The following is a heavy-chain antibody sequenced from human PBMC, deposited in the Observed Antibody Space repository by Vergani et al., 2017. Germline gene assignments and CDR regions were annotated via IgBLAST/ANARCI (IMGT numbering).Heavy chain of an antibody. V-gene: IGHV1-46*01. J-gene: IGHJ5*02. CDR2: INPSGGST. CDR1: GYTFTSYF. CDR3: ARDQVGVVPAAIPHNWFDP. Sequence: QVQLVQSGAEVKKPGASVKVSCKASGYTFTSYFMHWVRQAPGQGLEWMGIINPSGGSTSYDQKFQGRVTMTRDTSTSTVYMGLSSLRSEDTAVYYCARDQVGVVPAAIPHNWFDPWGQGTLVTVSS. D-gene: IGHD2-2*02.